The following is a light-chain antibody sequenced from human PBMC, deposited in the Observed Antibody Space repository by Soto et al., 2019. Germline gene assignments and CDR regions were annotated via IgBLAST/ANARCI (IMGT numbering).Light chain of an antibody. Sequence: QSALTQPRSVSGSPGQSGTISCTGTSNDVGLYNYVSWYQEHPGKAPKLIIYDVTNRPSGVPDRFSGSKSGNTASLTISGLQGEDEADYYCCSYAGSYNVVFGGGTKLTVL. CDR1: SNDVGLYNY. CDR2: DVT. V-gene: IGLV2-11*01. CDR3: CSYAGSYNVV. J-gene: IGLJ2*01.